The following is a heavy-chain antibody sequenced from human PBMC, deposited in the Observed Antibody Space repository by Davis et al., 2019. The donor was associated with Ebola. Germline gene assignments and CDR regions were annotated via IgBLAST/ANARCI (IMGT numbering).Heavy chain of an antibody. V-gene: IGHV1-69*06. J-gene: IGHJ4*02. CDR3: ARLANGPSDY. CDR2: IIPVFGTT. D-gene: IGHD2-8*01. Sequence: SVKVSCKASGDTFKTYTVAWVRQAPGQGLEWMGGIIPVFGTTDYAPRFQGRVTITADKSTSTAYMELSSLRSEDTAVYYCARLANGPSDYWGQGTLVTVSS. CDR1: GDTFKTYT.